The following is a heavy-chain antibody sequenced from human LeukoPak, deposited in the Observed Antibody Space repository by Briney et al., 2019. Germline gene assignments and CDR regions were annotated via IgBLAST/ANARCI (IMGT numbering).Heavy chain of an antibody. CDR3: ASARVVDTPMSYYMDV. CDR1: GGSISHYN. CDR2: FYYSRSN. J-gene: IGHJ6*03. Sequence: PSETLSLTCTISGGSISHYNWNWIRQPPGKGLEWIGSFYYSRSNKYYPYLKNGVTISFNTSKNQISLKLTSVTAADTAVYYCASARVVDTPMSYYMDVWGKGTTVTVSS. V-gene: IGHV4-59*01. D-gene: IGHD5-18*01.